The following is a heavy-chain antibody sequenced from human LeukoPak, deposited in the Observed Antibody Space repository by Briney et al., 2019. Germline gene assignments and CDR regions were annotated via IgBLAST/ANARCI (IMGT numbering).Heavy chain of an antibody. CDR3: ARGWSDAFDI. V-gene: IGHV1-8*03. CDR1: GYTFTGYH. Sequence: ASVKVSCKASGYTFTGYHMHWVRQATGQGLEWMGWMNPNSGNTGYAQKFQGRVTITRNTSISTAYMELSSLRSEDTAVYYCARGWSDAFDIWGQGTMVTVSS. J-gene: IGHJ3*02. CDR2: MNPNSGNT. D-gene: IGHD2-8*02.